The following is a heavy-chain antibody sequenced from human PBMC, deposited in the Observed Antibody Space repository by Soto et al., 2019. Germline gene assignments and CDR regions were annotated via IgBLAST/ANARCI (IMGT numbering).Heavy chain of an antibody. CDR2: ISAYNGNT. J-gene: IGHJ4*02. D-gene: IGHD2-2*01. CDR1: GYTFTSYG. V-gene: IGHV1-18*04. CDR3: ARDLGYCSSTSCYGNYFDY. Sequence: RASVKVSCKASGYTFTSYGISWVRQAPGQGLEWMGWISAYNGNTNYAQKLQGRVTMTTDTSTSTVYMELRSLRPDDTAVYYCARDLGYCSSTSCYGNYFDYWGQGTLVTVSA.